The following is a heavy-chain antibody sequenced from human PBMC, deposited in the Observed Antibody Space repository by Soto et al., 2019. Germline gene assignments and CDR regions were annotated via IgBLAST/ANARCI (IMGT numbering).Heavy chain of an antibody. CDR2: IDNSGRNI. Sequence: PGGSLRLSCAASGFTFSSYAMSWVRQAPGKGLEWVSSIDNSGRNIFYANSVRGRFTMSRDNSRNTLYLQMNSLRAEDTAVYYCARDGYCSSSRCYSDAFDIWGQGTMVTVSS. D-gene: IGHD2-2*03. CDR3: ARDGYCSSSRCYSDAFDI. J-gene: IGHJ3*02. V-gene: IGHV3-23*05. CDR1: GFTFSSYA.